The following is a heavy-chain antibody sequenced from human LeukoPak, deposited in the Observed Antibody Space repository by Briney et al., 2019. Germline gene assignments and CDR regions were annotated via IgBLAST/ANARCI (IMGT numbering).Heavy chain of an antibody. J-gene: IGHJ6*03. D-gene: IGHD1-1*01. CDR3: ARGMGTYYYYYMDV. Sequence: GASVKVSCKASGYTFTSYTIHWVRQAPGQRLEWMGWINAGNGNTKYSHEFQDRVNIIRDTSTSTAYMELSSLRSEDTAVYYCARGMGTYYYYYMDVWGKGTTVTVSS. CDR2: INAGNGNT. CDR1: GYTFTSYT. V-gene: IGHV1-3*03.